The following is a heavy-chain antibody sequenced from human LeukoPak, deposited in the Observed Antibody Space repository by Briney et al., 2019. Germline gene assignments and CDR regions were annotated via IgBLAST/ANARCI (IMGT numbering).Heavy chain of an antibody. CDR2: ISSNGGST. Sequence: GSVRLSCAASGFTFSSYAMHWVRQAPGKGLEYVSAISSNGGSTYYANSVKGRFTISRDNSKNTLYLQMGSLRAEDMAVYYCARIGSSSPSLNYYGMDVWGQGTTVTVSS. CDR3: ARIGSSSPSLNYYGMDV. J-gene: IGHJ6*02. CDR1: GFTFSSYA. V-gene: IGHV3-64*01. D-gene: IGHD6-13*01.